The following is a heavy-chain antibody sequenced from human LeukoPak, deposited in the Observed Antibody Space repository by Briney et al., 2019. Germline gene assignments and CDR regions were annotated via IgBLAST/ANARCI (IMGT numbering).Heavy chain of an antibody. Sequence: SVKVSCKASGGTFSSYAISWVRQAPGQGLEWMGRIIPILGIANYAQKFQGRVTITADKSTSTAYMELSSLRSEDTAVYYCARSDYDILTGYSTGEQPFDYWGQGTLVTVSS. V-gene: IGHV1-69*04. D-gene: IGHD3-9*01. CDR1: GGTFSSYA. CDR2: IIPILGIA. CDR3: ARSDYDILTGYSTGEQPFDY. J-gene: IGHJ4*02.